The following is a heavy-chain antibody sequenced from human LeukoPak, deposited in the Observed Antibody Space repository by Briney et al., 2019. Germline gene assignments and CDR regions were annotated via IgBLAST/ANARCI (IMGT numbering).Heavy chain of an antibody. D-gene: IGHD6-19*01. CDR3: ARNGYSSGWYSYYYYYMDV. V-gene: IGHV4-34*01. Sequence: PSETLSLTCAVYGGSFSGYYWGWIRQPPGKGLEWIGEINHSGSTNYNPSLKSRVTISVDTSKNQFSLKLSSVTAADTAVYYCARNGYSSGWYSYYYYYMDVWGKGTTVTISS. CDR1: GGSFSGYY. J-gene: IGHJ6*03. CDR2: INHSGST.